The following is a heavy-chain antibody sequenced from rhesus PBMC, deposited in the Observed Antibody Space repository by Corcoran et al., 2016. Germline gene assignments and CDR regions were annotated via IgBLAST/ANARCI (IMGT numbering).Heavy chain of an antibody. CDR2: IRSKSNNYET. D-gene: IGHD4-29*01. J-gene: IGHJ4*01. CDR1: GFTFSSCS. V-gene: IGHV3S20*01. CDR3: TTVAATYFDY. Sequence: EVQLVESGGGLVQPGGALRLYCAAYGFTFSSCSMHWVRQASGKGLEWVGRIRSKSNNYETGYAASVKGRFTISRDDSKNTAYLQMNSLKTEDTAVYYCTTVAATYFDYWGQGVLVTVSS.